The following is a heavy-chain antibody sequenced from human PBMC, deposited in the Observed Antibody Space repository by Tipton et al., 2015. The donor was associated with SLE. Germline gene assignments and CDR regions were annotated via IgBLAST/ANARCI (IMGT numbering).Heavy chain of an antibody. CDR1: GGSIDSHY. CDR3: ARGGGADIDQGSTYYLGLDV. CDR2: VYYSGST. D-gene: IGHD3-10*01. V-gene: IGHV4-59*11. Sequence: TLSLTCTVSGGSIDSHYWTWIRQSPGKGLEYLCYVYYSGSTNYIASLHGRLTISVDRSKNQFFLKLTSVTAADTGVYFCARGGGADIDQGSTYYLGLDVWGQGTTVTVSS. J-gene: IGHJ6*02.